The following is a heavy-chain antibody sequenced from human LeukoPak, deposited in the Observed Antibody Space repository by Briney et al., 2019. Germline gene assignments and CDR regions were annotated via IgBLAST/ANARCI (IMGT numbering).Heavy chain of an antibody. CDR1: GYTFTSYG. CDR2: ISAYNGNT. Sequence: GASVKVSCTASGYTFTSYGISWVRQAPGQGLEWMGWISAYNGNTNYAQKLQGRVTMTTDTSTSTAYMGLRSLRSDDTAVYYCARDPGVYAFQSYYYYGMDVWGQGTTVTVSS. D-gene: IGHD2-8*01. J-gene: IGHJ6*02. V-gene: IGHV1-18*01. CDR3: ARDPGVYAFQSYYYYGMDV.